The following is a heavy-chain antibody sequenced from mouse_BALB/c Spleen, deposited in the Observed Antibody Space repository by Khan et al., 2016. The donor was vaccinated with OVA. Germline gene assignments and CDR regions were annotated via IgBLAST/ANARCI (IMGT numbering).Heavy chain of an antibody. J-gene: IGHJ3*01. Sequence: VQLQESGPGLVAPSQSLSITCTVSGFSLTSYGVHWVRQPPGKGLEWLGVIWAGGSTNYNSALMSRLSISTDNSKSQVFLKMNSLQTDDTAMYYCARVHYYGYGFAYWGQGTLVTVSA. CDR1: GFSLTSYG. V-gene: IGHV2-9*02. CDR3: ARVHYYGYGFAY. D-gene: IGHD1-2*01. CDR2: IWAGGST.